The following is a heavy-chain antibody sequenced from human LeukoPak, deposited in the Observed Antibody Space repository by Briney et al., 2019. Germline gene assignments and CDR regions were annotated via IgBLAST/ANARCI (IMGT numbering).Heavy chain of an antibody. D-gene: IGHD3-10*01. CDR3: ASSITMVRGVKENWFDP. CDR1: GGSFSGYY. CDR2: INHGGST. V-gene: IGHV4-34*01. J-gene: IGHJ5*02. Sequence: SETLSLTCAVYGGSFSGYYWSWIRQPPGKGLEWIGEINHGGSTNYNPSLKSRVTISVDTSKNQFSLKLSSVTAADTAVYYCASSITMVRGVKENWFDPWGQGTLVTVSS.